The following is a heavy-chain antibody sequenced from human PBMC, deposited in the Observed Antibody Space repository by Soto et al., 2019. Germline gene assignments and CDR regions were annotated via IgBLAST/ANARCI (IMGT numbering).Heavy chain of an antibody. Sequence: QVQLVQSGAEVKKPGASVKVSCKASGYTFTGYYIHWVRQAPGQGFAWMGWINPNTGDTNYAQKFQGRVTMTRDTSISTVYMELSRLRYDDTAVYYCTRLGIATAYWGQVTLITVSS. V-gene: IGHV1-2*02. J-gene: IGHJ4*02. CDR1: GYTFTGYY. CDR3: TRLGIATAY. D-gene: IGHD6-13*01. CDR2: INPNTGDT.